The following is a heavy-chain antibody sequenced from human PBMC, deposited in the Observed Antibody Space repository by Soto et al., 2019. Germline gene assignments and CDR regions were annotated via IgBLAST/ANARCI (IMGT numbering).Heavy chain of an antibody. CDR2: ISGSGVST. Sequence: EVQLLESGGGLVQPGGSLRLSCAASGFTFSSCAMGWVRQAPGKGLEWVSSISGSGVSTWYADSVKGRFTISRDNSEKTLYLQMSSLRAEDTAVYYCAKRTNDWNPDTFDYWGPGTLVTVSS. CDR3: AKRTNDWNPDTFDY. D-gene: IGHD1-1*01. J-gene: IGHJ4*02. CDR1: GFTFSSCA. V-gene: IGHV3-23*01.